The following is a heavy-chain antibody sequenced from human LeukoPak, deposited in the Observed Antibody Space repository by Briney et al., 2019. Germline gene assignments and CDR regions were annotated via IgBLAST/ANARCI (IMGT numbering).Heavy chain of an antibody. Sequence: GASVKVSCKASGGTFSSYAISWVRQAPGQGLEWMGGIIPIFGTANYAQKFQGRVTITADESTSTAYMELSSLRAEDTALYYCAKGNIPYYYDSSGYSSPQDGMDVWGQGTTVTVSS. CDR2: IIPIFGTA. CDR3: AKGNIPYYYDSSGYSSPQDGMDV. V-gene: IGHV1-69*13. J-gene: IGHJ6*02. CDR1: GGTFSSYA. D-gene: IGHD3-22*01.